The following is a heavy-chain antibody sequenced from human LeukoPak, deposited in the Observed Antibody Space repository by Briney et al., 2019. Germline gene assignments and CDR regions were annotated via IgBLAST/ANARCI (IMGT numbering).Heavy chain of an antibody. CDR2: LYYCGST. V-gene: IGHV4-39*01. Sequence: SETLSLTCTVSGGSISSSNYYWGWIRQPPGKGLEWIGSLYYCGSTYYTPSLKSRVTISVDTSKNQFSLKLSSVTAADTAVYYYARCPWLQPFDYWGQGTLVTVSS. D-gene: IGHD5-24*01. J-gene: IGHJ4*02. CDR3: ARCPWLQPFDY. CDR1: GGSISSSNYY.